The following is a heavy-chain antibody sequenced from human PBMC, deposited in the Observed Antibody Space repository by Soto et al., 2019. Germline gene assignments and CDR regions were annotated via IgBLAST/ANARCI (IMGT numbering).Heavy chain of an antibody. Sequence: GGSLRLSCAASGFTFSIYAMTWVRQSPGKGLEWVSSMSRTGDNTYYADSVKGRFTISRDNSKNTLYLQMDSLRAEDTAIYYCAKDQSNSNPLYYFDFWGPGTLVTVSS. CDR3: AKDQSNSNPLYYFDF. J-gene: IGHJ4*02. V-gene: IGHV3-23*01. D-gene: IGHD3-22*01. CDR1: GFTFSIYA. CDR2: MSRTGDNT.